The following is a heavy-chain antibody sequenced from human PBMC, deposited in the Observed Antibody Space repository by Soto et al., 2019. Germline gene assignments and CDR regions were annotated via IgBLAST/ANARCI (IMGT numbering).Heavy chain of an antibody. CDR1: GCTISSSSYY. D-gene: IGHD3-10*01. CDR3: ARRYGSAFDI. V-gene: IGHV4-61*01. Sequence: SETLSLTCTVSGCTISSSSYYWSWIRQPPGKGLEWIGYIYYSGSTNYNPSLKSRVTISVDTSKNQFSLKLSSVTAADTAVYYCARRYGSAFDIWGQGTMVTVSS. CDR2: IYYSGST. J-gene: IGHJ3*02.